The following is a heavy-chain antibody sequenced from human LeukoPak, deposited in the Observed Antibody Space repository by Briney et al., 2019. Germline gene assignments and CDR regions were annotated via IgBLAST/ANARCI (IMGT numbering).Heavy chain of an antibody. CDR2: INHSGRT. J-gene: IGHJ6*02. D-gene: IGHD2-15*01. V-gene: IGHV4-34*01. CDR1: GGSFSGYY. Sequence: SETLSLTCAVYGGSFSGYYWSWIRQPPGKGLEWIGEINHSGRTNYNPSLTSRGTISVDTCKNKFSLKRSSVRAADTAMYYWAAGYCSGRSCVGNYSYYGMDVWGQGTTVTVSS. CDR3: AAGYCSGRSCVGNYSYYGMDV.